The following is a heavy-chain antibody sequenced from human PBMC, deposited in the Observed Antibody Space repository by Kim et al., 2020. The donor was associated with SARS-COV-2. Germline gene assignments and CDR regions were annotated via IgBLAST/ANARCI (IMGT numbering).Heavy chain of an antibody. Sequence: GGSLRLSCAASGFTFSSYAIHWVRQAPGKGLEWVAVISYDASNKYYTDSVKGRFTISRDNSKNTLYLQMNSLRAEDTAVYYCARPFSGSYYSYFDYWGQGTLVTVSS. CDR2: ISYDASNK. J-gene: IGHJ4*02. V-gene: IGHV3-30-3*01. CDR1: GFTFSSYA. D-gene: IGHD1-26*01. CDR3: ARPFSGSYYSYFDY.